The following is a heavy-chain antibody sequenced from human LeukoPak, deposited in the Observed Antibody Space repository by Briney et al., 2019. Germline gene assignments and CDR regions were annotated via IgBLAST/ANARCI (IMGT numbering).Heavy chain of an antibody. J-gene: IGHJ5*02. V-gene: IGHV1-24*01. D-gene: IGHD4-23*01. CDR2: INPRGTAT. Sequence: GASVKVSCKVSGYTLTELSMHWVRQAPGKGLEWMGVINPRGTATIYAEKFKGRIILTRDMSTTTDYMELSSLKSDDTAVYYCARDNSMHERGWWFDPWGQGTLVTVSS. CDR3: ARDNSMHERGWWFDP. CDR1: GYTLTELS.